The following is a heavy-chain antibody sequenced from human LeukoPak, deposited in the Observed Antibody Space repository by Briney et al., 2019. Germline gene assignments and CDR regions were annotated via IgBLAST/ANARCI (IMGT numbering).Heavy chain of an antibody. CDR3: ARGLFEGLRLGELSF. CDR1: GFTFSSYE. D-gene: IGHD3-16*02. CDR2: ISSSGSTI. Sequence: GGSLRLSCAASGFTFSSYEMNWARQAPGKGLEWVSYISSSGSTIYYADSVKGRFTVSRDNAKNSLYLQMNSLRAEDTAVYYCARGLFEGLRLGELSFWGQGTLVTVSS. J-gene: IGHJ4*02. V-gene: IGHV3-48*03.